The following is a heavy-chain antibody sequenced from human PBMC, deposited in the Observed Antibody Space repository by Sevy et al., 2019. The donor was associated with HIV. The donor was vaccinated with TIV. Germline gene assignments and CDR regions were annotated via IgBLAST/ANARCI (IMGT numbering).Heavy chain of an antibody. J-gene: IGHJ3*02. V-gene: IGHV3-23*01. D-gene: IGHD2-2*01. CDR3: AKDYCSSTSCYFGSFDAFDI. Sequence: GGSLRLSCAASGFTFSSYAMSWVRQAPGKGLEWVSAISGSGGSTYYADSVKGRFTISRDDSKNTLYLQMNSLRAEDTAVYYCAKDYCSSTSCYFGSFDAFDIWGQGTMVTVSS. CDR1: GFTFSSYA. CDR2: ISGSGGST.